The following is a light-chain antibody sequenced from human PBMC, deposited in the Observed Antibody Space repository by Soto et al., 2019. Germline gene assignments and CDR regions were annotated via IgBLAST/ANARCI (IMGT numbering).Light chain of an antibody. J-gene: IGKJ2*01. V-gene: IGKV3-20*01. CDR1: QSISSTY. CDR3: QQYGSTPYT. CDR2: GTS. Sequence: EIVLTQSPGTLSLSPGERATLSCRASQSISSTYLGWHQQKPGQAPRLLIYGTSIRATGIPDRFSGSGSGTDFTLTISRLEPEDFAVYYCQQYGSTPYTFGQGTKLEIK.